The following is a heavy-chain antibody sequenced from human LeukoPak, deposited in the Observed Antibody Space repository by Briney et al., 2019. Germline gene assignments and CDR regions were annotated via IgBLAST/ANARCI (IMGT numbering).Heavy chain of an antibody. CDR3: ARVRWELPDYYYYYYMDV. D-gene: IGHD1-26*01. Sequence: ASVKVSCKASGYTFTSYGISWVRQAPGQGLEWMGWISAYNGNTNYAQKFQGRVTMTRDTSISTAYMELSRLRSDDTAVYYCARVRWELPDYYYYYYMDVWGKGTTVTVSS. CDR1: GYTFTSYG. CDR2: ISAYNGNT. V-gene: IGHV1-18*01. J-gene: IGHJ6*03.